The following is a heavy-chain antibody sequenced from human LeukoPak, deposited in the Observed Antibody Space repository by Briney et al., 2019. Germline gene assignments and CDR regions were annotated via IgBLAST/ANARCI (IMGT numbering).Heavy chain of an antibody. CDR1: GFTFSSYS. CDR2: ISSSSTYI. J-gene: IGHJ4*02. D-gene: IGHD2-15*01. Sequence: GGSLRLSCAASGFTFSSYSMNWVRQAPGKGLDWVSSISSSSTYIYYADSVKGRFTISRDNAKNSLYLQMNSLRAEDTAVYYCARDHCSGGSCYSGLFDYWGQGALVIVS. V-gene: IGHV3-21*01. CDR3: ARDHCSGGSCYSGLFDY.